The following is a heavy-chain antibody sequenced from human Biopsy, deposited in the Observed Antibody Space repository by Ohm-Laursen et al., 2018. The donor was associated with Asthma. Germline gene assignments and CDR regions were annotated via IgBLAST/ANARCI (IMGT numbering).Heavy chain of an antibody. CDR2: ISSSGSTT. D-gene: IGHD6-25*01. Sequence: GSLRLSCTASGFSFSDYYMTWMRQAQGKGLEWVSSISSSGSTTYPAESVKGRFTISRDNAQKSLFLQMGSLRAEDTAIYYCARVFESSEWGPFYHFGLDVWGQGTTVAVSS. CDR3: ARVFESSEWGPFYHFGLDV. J-gene: IGHJ6*02. V-gene: IGHV3-11*01. CDR1: GFSFSDYY.